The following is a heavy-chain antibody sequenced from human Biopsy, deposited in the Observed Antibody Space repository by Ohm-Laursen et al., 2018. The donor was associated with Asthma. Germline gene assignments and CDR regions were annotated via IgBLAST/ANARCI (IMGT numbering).Heavy chain of an antibody. Sequence: TTQTLTLTFSFSGFSLSSSGANVNWIRQPPGKALEWLARIDWEEDKFYSTSLRTRLTISKGSSEDQVVLTMTNMGPVDTATYYCTRHNDYWGPGIPVTVSS. CDR3: TRHNDY. CDR2: IDWEEDK. CDR1: GFSLSSSGAN. J-gene: IGHJ4*02. V-gene: IGHV2-70*04. D-gene: IGHD1-14*01.